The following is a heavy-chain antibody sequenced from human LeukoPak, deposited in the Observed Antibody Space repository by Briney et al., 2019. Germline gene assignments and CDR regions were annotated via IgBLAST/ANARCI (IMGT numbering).Heavy chain of an antibody. Sequence: ASVKVSCKASGYTFTGYYMHWVRQAPGQGLEWMGWINPNSGGTNYAQKFQGRATMTRDTSISTAYMELSRLRSDDTAVYYCAGITMVRGSPADWGQGTLVTVSS. V-gene: IGHV1-2*02. CDR1: GYTFTGYY. CDR2: INPNSGGT. D-gene: IGHD3-10*01. CDR3: AGITMVRGSPAD. J-gene: IGHJ4*02.